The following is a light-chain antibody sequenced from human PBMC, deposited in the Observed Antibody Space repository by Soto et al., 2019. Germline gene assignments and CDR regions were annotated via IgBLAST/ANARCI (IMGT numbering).Light chain of an antibody. V-gene: IGLV4-69*01. CDR3: QTWDTGIVV. CDR2: LNSDGSH. CDR1: SGHSNYA. Sequence: QSVLTQSPSASASLGASVKLTCTLSSGHSNYAIAWHQQQPEKGPRYLMKLNSDGSHIKGDGVPDRFSGSSSGAERYLTISSLQSEDEADYYCQTWDTGIVVFGGGTKLTVL. J-gene: IGLJ2*01.